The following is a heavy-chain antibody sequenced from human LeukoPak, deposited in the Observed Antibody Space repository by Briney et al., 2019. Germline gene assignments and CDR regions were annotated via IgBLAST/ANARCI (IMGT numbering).Heavy chain of an antibody. CDR3: ARESGKFDY. CDR1: GFSFDAYP. V-gene: IGHV3-43*02. J-gene: IGHJ4*02. CDR2: ISGDGVST. Sequence: GMSLRLSCAASGFSFDAYPMHWVRQAPGKGLEWVSLISGDGVSTFYADSVKGRFSISRDNSKNSLSLEMNSLRTEDTAMYYCARESGKFDYWGQGTLVAVSS.